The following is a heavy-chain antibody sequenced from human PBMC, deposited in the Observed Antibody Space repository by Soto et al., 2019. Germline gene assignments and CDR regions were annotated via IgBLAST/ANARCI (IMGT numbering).Heavy chain of an antibody. CDR2: INPNSGGT. CDR1: GYTFTGYY. D-gene: IGHD6-19*01. CDR3: AVAVAGLDNWFDP. V-gene: IGHV1-2*02. J-gene: IGHJ5*02. Sequence: ASVKVSCKASGYTFTGYYMHWLRQAPGQGLEWMGWINPNSGGTNYAQKLQGRVTMTTDTSTSTAYMELRSLRSDDTAVYYCAVAVAGLDNWFDPWGQGTLVTVSS.